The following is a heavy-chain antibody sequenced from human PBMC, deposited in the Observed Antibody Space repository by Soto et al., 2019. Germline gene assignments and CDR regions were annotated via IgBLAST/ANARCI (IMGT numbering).Heavy chain of an antibody. CDR1: GYTFSSHG. CDR3: ARDLRGYCLTAGCFYFDY. J-gene: IGHJ4*02. Sequence: ASVKVSCKTSGYTFSSHGISWVRQAPGQGLEWMGWIRGDNGDMNLGLKFLGRITMTTDTSTDTAYMELRSLRSDDTAVYFCARDLRGYCLTAGCFYFDYWGQGTLVTVSS. CDR2: IRGDNGDM. D-gene: IGHD2-15*01. V-gene: IGHV1-18*04.